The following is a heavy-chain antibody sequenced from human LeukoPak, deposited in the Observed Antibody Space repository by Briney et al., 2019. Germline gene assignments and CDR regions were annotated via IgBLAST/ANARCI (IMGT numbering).Heavy chain of an antibody. Sequence: GGXLRLSCAASGFSISSYEMNWVRQAPGKGLEWVSYISSSGSTIYYADSVKGRFTISRDNAKNSLYLQMNSLRAEDTAVYYCARVELAPYYYYMDVWGKGTTVTVSS. CDR2: ISSSGSTI. V-gene: IGHV3-48*03. D-gene: IGHD1-7*01. J-gene: IGHJ6*03. CDR1: GFSISSYE. CDR3: ARVELAPYYYYMDV.